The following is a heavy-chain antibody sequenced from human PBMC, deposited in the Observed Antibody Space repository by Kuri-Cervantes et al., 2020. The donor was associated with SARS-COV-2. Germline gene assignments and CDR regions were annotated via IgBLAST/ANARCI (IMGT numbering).Heavy chain of an antibody. CDR1: GFTFSSYA. J-gene: IGHJ6*04. Sequence: GGSLRLSCAASGFTFSSYAMHWVRQAPGKGLEWVAVIWYDGRNTYYTGSVKGRFTISRDNSKNMLYLEVNSLRAEDTAVYYCARNHSLDVWGTGTAVTVSS. CDR3: ARNHSLDV. CDR2: IWYDGRNT. V-gene: IGHV3-30*04. D-gene: IGHD2-15*01.